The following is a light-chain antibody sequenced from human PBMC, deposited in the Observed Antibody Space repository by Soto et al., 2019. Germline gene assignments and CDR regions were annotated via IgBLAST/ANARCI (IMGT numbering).Light chain of an antibody. CDR1: QSVFSS. J-gene: IGKJ1*01. Sequence: EIVMTQSPATLSVSPGERATLSRRASQSVFSSLAWYQQSPGQAPRLLIYGSATRATGSPDRFSGSGSGTEFTLTISSLQSEDSAVYYCQQYHSWPAFGQGTKVDIK. CDR3: QQYHSWPA. CDR2: GSA. V-gene: IGKV3-15*01.